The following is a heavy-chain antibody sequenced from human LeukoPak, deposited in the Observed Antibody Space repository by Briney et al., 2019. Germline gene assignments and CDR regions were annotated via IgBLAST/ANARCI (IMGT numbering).Heavy chain of an antibody. CDR1: GGSISSYY. J-gene: IGHJ4*02. CDR2: IYYSGST. CDR3: ARTRSGWPDY. V-gene: IGHV4-59*12. D-gene: IGHD6-19*01. Sequence: SETLSLTCTVSGGSISSYYWSWIRQPPGKGLEWIGYIYYSGSTNYNPSLKSRVTISVDTSKNQFSLKLNSVTPEDTAVYYCARTRSGWPDYWGQGTLVTVSS.